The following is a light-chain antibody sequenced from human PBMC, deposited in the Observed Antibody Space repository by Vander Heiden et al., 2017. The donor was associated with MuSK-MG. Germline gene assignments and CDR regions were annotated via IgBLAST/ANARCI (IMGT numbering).Light chain of an antibody. CDR3: RSYTTSSTLV. V-gene: IGLV2-14*03. CDR2: DGR. J-gene: IGLJ1*01. Sequence: SALTQPASVSGSPGQSITISCTGTISDVGCYNYVSLYPRHPGKAPHLMIYDGRNRPAAVSNRFSVSKSGTTASLTISGRQAEDEADYYCRSYTTSSTLVFGSGTTITVL. CDR1: ISDVGCYNY.